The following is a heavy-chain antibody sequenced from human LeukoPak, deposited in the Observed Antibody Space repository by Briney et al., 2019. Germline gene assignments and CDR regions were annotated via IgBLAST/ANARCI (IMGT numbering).Heavy chain of an antibody. CDR3: ARRGDGGRSFDY. Sequence: GGSLRLSCAASGFTFRSYAMSWVRQAPGKGLEWVSAISGSGGSTYYADSVKGRFTISRDNSKNTLYLQMNGLRAEDTAVYYCARRGDGGRSFDYWGQGTLVTVSS. CDR1: GFTFRSYA. V-gene: IGHV3-23*01. CDR2: ISGSGGST. J-gene: IGHJ4*02. D-gene: IGHD4-23*01.